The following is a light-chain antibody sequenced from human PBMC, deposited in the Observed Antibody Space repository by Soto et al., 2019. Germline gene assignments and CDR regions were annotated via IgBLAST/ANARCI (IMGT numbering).Light chain of an antibody. V-gene: IGKV1-16*01. Sequence: DIRMTQSPSSLSSSVGDRVTIACRASQDISTYLAWYQQKPGKAPKLLIYAASSLQSGVPSRFSGSGSGTDFTLTISRLEPEDFAVYYCQQYGTSPITFGQGTRLEIK. CDR2: AAS. CDR1: QDISTY. J-gene: IGKJ5*01. CDR3: QQYGTSPIT.